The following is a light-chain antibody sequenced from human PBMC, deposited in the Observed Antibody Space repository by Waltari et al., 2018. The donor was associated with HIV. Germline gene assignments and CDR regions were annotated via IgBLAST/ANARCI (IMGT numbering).Light chain of an antibody. CDR1: ALPKQS. CDR2: KDS. J-gene: IGLJ3*02. Sequence: SYELTQPPSVSVSPGQTARNTCSGDALPKQSAYWYQQKPGQAPVLVIYKDSERPSGIPERFSGSSSGTTVTLTISGVQAEDEADYYCQSADSSGTWVLGGGTKLTVL. CDR3: QSADSSGTWV. V-gene: IGLV3-25*03.